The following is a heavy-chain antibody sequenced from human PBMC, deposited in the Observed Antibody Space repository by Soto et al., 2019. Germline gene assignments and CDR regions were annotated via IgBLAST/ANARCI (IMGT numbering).Heavy chain of an antibody. V-gene: IGHV3-21*01. J-gene: IGHJ2*01. Sequence: EVQLVESGGGLVKPGGSLRLSCAASGFTFSSYSMNWVRQAPGKGLEWVSSISSSSSYLYYADSVKARFTISRDNAQYSLYLQMNSLRAEDTAVYYCARDRDSSAPYWYFDLWGRGTLVTVSS. CDR2: ISSSSSYL. D-gene: IGHD6-25*01. CDR3: ARDRDSSAPYWYFDL. CDR1: GFTFSSYS.